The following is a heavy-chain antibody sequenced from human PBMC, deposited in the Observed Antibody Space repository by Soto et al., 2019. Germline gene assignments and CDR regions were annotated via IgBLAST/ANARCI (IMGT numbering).Heavy chain of an antibody. CDR1: GSAFNNYG. CDR3: VRVGCSGGSCSPFDY. D-gene: IGHD2-15*01. Sequence: PGGSLRLSCTVSGSAFNNYGISWVRQAPGKGLEWVSSISSSSSYIYYADSVKGRFTISRDNAKNSLYLQMNSLRAEDTAVYYCVRVGCSGGSCSPFDYWGQGTLVTVSS. CDR2: ISSSSSYI. J-gene: IGHJ4*02. V-gene: IGHV3-21*01.